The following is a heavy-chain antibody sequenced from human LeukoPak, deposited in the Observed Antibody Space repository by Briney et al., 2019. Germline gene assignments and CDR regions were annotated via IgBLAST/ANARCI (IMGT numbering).Heavy chain of an antibody. D-gene: IGHD2-15*01. V-gene: IGHV4-34*01. CDR1: GGSFSGYY. CDR3: ARDYCGGGSCYTDY. CDR2: INHSGST. Sequence: PSETLSLTCAVYGGSFSGYYWSWIRQPPGKGLEWIGEINHSGSTNYNPSLKSRVTISVDTSKNQFSLRLSSVTAADTAVYYCARDYCGGGSCYTDYWGQGTLVTVSS. J-gene: IGHJ4*02.